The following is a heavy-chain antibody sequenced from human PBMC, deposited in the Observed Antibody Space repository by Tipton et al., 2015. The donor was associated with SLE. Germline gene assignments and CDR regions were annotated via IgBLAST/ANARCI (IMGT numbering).Heavy chain of an antibody. V-gene: IGHV3-7*04. Sequence: SLRLSCAASGFPFCNYWGTWVRQAPGKGLEWGANIKDDGAEKHYLDSVKGRFTIYRDNPKNSLHLQMSSLRPEDTAVYYCARGLAASGPWGQGTLVTVSS. CDR2: IKDDGAEK. J-gene: IGHJ5*02. CDR3: ARGLAASGP. D-gene: IGHD6-6*01. CDR1: GFPFCNYW.